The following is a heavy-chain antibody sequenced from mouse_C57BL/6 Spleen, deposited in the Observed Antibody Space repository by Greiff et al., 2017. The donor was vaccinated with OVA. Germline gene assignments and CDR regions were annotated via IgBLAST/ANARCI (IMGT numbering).Heavy chain of an antibody. CDR2: ISDGGSYT. CDR3: ARDHITTAPFDY. D-gene: IGHD1-1*01. J-gene: IGHJ2*01. Sequence: EVQLVESGGGLVKPGGSLKLSCAASGFTFSSYAMSWVRQTPEKRLEWVATISDGGSYTYYPENVKGRFTISRDNAKNNLYLQMSHLKSEDTAMYYCARDHITTAPFDYWGQGTTLTVSS. CDR1: GFTFSSYA. V-gene: IGHV5-4*01.